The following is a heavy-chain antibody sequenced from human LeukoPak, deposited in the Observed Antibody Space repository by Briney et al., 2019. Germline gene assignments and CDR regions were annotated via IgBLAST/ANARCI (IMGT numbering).Heavy chain of an antibody. V-gene: IGHV3-21*01. J-gene: IGHJ4*02. D-gene: IGHD5-24*01. CDR1: GFTFSSYS. CDR3: ARTMATVFPYFDY. Sequence: GGSLRLSCAASGFTFSSYSMNWVRQAPGKGLEWVSSISSSSSYIYYADSVKGRFTISRDNAKNSLYLQMNSLRAEDTAVYYCARTMATVFPYFDYWGQGTLVTVSS. CDR2: ISSSSSYI.